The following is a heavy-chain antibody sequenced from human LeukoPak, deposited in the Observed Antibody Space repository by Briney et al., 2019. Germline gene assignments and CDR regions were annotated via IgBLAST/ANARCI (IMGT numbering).Heavy chain of an antibody. Sequence: SETLSLTCTVSGGSISSGSYYWGWIRQPPGKGLEWIGSTHYSGSTYYNPSLKSRVTISVDTSKNQFSLKLSSVTAADTAVYYCVRKGDGYNSGYFDLWGRGTLVTVSS. CDR1: GGSISSGSYY. J-gene: IGHJ2*01. V-gene: IGHV4-39*01. CDR3: VRKGDGYNSGYFDL. CDR2: THYSGST. D-gene: IGHD5-24*01.